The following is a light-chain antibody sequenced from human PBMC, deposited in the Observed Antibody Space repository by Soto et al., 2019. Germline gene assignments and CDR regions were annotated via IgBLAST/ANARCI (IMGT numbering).Light chain of an antibody. V-gene: IGLV2-14*01. CDR3: SSYTSSSTLV. CDR1: SSDVGGYNY. CDR2: EVS. J-gene: IGLJ2*01. Sequence: QSALTQPASVSGSPGQSITISCTGTSSDVGGYNYVPWYQQHPGKAPKLMIYEVSNRPSGVSNRFSVSKSGNTASLTISGLQAEDEADYHCSSYTSSSTLVFGGGTKLTVL.